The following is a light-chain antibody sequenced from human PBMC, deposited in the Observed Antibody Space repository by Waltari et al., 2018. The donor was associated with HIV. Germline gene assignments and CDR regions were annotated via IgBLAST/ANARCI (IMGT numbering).Light chain of an antibody. Sequence: QSVLTQPPSASGTPGQRVTIACSGSGSNTGSNDVNWYQQLPGTAPKLLIYSNNQRPSGVPDRFSGSKSGTSASLAISGLQSEDDADYYCAAWDDSLNGPMFGGGTKLTVL. CDR2: SNN. CDR3: AAWDDSLNGPM. V-gene: IGLV1-44*01. J-gene: IGLJ3*02. CDR1: GSNTGSND.